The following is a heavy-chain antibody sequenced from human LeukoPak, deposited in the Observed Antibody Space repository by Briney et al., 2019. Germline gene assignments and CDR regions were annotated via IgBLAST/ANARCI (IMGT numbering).Heavy chain of an antibody. Sequence: GASLRLSCAASGFTFSSYAMSWVRQAPGKGLQWVSAISGSGGSTYYADSVKGRFTISRDNSKNTLYLQMNSLRAEDTAVYYCARDTTGYPDYWGQGTLVTVSS. CDR3: ARDTTGYPDY. CDR1: GFTFSSYA. CDR2: ISGSGGST. V-gene: IGHV3-23*01. D-gene: IGHD6-13*01. J-gene: IGHJ4*02.